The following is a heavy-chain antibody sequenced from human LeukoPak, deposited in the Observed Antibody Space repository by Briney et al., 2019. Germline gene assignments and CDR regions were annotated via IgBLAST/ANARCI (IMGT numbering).Heavy chain of an antibody. CDR2: IYGGGNI. CDR3: ARGAGYNYPYYFDY. D-gene: IGHD5-24*01. CDR1: GFTFSSDA. Sequence: PGGSLRLSCAASGFTFSSDAMNWVRQAPGKGLEWVSVIYGGGNIYYADSVKGRFTISRDNSKNTLYLQMNSLRAEDTAVYYCARGAGYNYPYYFDYWGQGTLVTVSS. J-gene: IGHJ4*02. V-gene: IGHV3-53*01.